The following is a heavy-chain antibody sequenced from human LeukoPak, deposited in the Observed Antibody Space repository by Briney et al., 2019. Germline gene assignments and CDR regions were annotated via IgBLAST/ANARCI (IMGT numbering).Heavy chain of an antibody. D-gene: IGHD2-2*01. CDR3: ARVYRSSASCYAKGFDY. CDR2: IYYSGST. J-gene: IGHJ4*02. CDR1: GGSISSYY. V-gene: IGHV4-59*01. Sequence: PSETLSLTCTVSGGSISSYYWSWIRQPPGKGLEWIGYIYYSGSTNYNPSLKSRVTISVDTSKNQFSLKLSSMSAADTAIYYCARVYRSSASCYAKGFDYWGQGTLVTVSS.